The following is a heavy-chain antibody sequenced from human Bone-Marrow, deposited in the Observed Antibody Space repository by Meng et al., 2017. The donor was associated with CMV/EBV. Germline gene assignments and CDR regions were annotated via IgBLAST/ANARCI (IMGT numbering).Heavy chain of an antibody. J-gene: IGHJ3*02. CDR2: ISFDGSNI. CDR3: ARAGRVREVLSPLDAFDM. D-gene: IGHD3-10*01. V-gene: IGHV3-30-3*01. CDR1: GFTIGSEYW. Sequence: GESLKISCAASGFTIGSEYWISWIRQAPGKGLEWVAVISFDGSNIYYADSVKGRFTISRDNSKNTLYLQMNRLRAEDTAVYYCARAGRVREVLSPLDAFDMWGQGTMVTVSS.